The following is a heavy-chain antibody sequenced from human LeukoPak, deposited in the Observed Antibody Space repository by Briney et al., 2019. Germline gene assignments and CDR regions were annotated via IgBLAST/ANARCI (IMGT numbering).Heavy chain of an antibody. CDR3: ARGGNWNYEN. CDR2: IYYSGST. Sequence: PSETLSLTCTVSGGSISPYYWSWIRQPPGKGLEWIGYIYYSGSTNYNPSLKSRVIISVDTSKNQSSMKVSSVTAADTAVYYCARGGNWNYENWGQGTLVTVSS. D-gene: IGHD1-7*01. CDR1: GGSISPYY. J-gene: IGHJ4*02. V-gene: IGHV4-59*01.